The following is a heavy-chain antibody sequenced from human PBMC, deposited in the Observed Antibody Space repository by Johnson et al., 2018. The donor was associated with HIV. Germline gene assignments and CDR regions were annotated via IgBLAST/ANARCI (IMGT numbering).Heavy chain of an antibody. CDR1: GFIFADYG. Sequence: VQLVESGGGVLRPGGSLRLSCEGFGFIFADYGLSWVRQAPGRGLEWVSGINWNGGSIGYADSVKGRFTISRDNAKNSLYLQMNSLRAEDTALYSCAKDNGGHEYSSGWFDAFDIWGQGTMVTVSS. D-gene: IGHD6-19*01. J-gene: IGHJ3*02. CDR2: INWNGGSI. V-gene: IGHV3-20*04. CDR3: AKDNGGHEYSSGWFDAFDI.